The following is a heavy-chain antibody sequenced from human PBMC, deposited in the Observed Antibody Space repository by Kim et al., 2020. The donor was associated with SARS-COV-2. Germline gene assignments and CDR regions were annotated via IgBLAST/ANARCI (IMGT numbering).Heavy chain of an antibody. D-gene: IGHD3-22*01. CDR3: ARADSSGYYFDY. Sequence: YHDSVTGSFTISQDNSKNTLYLQMNSLRAEDTAVYYCARADSSGYYFDYWGQGTLVTVSS. J-gene: IGHJ4*02. V-gene: IGHV3-30*01.